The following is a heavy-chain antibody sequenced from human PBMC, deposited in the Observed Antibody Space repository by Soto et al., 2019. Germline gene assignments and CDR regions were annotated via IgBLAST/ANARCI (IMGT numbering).Heavy chain of an antibody. CDR1: GFTFSSYG. CDR3: ARQSAAGPGDYYYYGMDV. D-gene: IGHD6-13*01. V-gene: IGHV3-30*03. Sequence: PGGSLRLSCAASGFTFSSYGMHWVRQAPGKGLEWVAVISYDGSNKYYADSVKGRFTISRGNSKNTLYLQMNSLRAEDTAAYYCARQSAAGPGDYYYYGMDVWGQGTTVTVSS. J-gene: IGHJ6*02. CDR2: ISYDGSNK.